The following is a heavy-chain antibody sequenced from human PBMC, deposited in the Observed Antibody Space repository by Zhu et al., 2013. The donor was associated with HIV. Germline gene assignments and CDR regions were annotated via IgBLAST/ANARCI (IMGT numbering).Heavy chain of an antibody. CDR1: GGTFSSYA. CDR3: ASSGMTTVPSVYYYYGMDV. D-gene: IGHD4-4*01. V-gene: IGHV1-69*06. Sequence: QVQLVQSGAEVKKPGSSVKVSCKASGGTFSSYAISWVRQAPGQGLEWMGGIIPIFGTANYAQKFQGRVTITADKSTSTAYMELSSLRSEDTAVYYCASSGMTTVPSVYYYYGMDVWGQGTTVTVSS. CDR2: IIPIFGTA. J-gene: IGHJ6*02.